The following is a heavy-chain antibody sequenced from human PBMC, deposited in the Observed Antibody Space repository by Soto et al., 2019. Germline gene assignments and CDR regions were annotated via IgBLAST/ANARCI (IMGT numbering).Heavy chain of an antibody. CDR1: GFTFSDYY. J-gene: IGHJ5*02. CDR3: ARVEYYYGSGRFDP. Sequence: QVQLVESGGALVKPGGSLRLSCAASGFTFSDYYMTWIRQAPGKGLEWVSYISNSGTTMYYADSVKGRFSISRDNAKNSLYLQMRSLRAEDTAMYYCARVEYYYGSGRFDPWGLGTLVTVSS. V-gene: IGHV3-11*01. D-gene: IGHD3-10*01. CDR2: ISNSGTTM.